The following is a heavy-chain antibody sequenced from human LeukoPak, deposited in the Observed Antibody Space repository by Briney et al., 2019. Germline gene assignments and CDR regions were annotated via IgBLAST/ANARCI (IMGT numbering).Heavy chain of an antibody. CDR3: LGGVAADY. J-gene: IGHJ4*02. CDR2: IKQDASDK. D-gene: IGHD3-16*01. Sequence: QAGGPLRLSCAASRFTFSYYWMTWVRQAPGKGVEWVANIKQDASDKHYADSVKGRFTISRDNAKNSLYLQMNSLRVEDTAVYYCLGGVAADYWGRGTLVTVSS. V-gene: IGHV3-7*01. CDR1: RFTFSYYW.